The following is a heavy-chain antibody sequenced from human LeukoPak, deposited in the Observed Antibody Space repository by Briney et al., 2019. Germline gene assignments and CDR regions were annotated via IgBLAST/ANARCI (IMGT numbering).Heavy chain of an antibody. Sequence: GASVKVSCKASGGTFSSYAISWVRQAPGQGLEWMGGIIPIFGTANYAQKFQGRVTITADESTSTAYMELSSLRSEDTAVYYCARGRLDPGPPDAFDIWGQGTMVTVSS. CDR1: GGTFSSYA. CDR3: ARGRLDPGPPDAFDI. CDR2: IIPIFGTA. D-gene: IGHD6-19*01. J-gene: IGHJ3*02. V-gene: IGHV1-69*13.